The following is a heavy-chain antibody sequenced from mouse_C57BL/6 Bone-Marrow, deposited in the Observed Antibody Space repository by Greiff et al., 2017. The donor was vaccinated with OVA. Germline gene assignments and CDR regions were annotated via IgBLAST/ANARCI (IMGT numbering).Heavy chain of an antibody. CDR1: GYAFTNYL. V-gene: IGHV1-54*01. CDR2: INPGSGGN. Sequence: VQLQQSGAELVRPGTSVKVSCKASGYAFTNYLLEWVKQRPGQGLEWIGVINPGSGGNNYNEKFKGKATLTADKSSSTAYMQLSSLTSEDSAVYFCARSLYGSSYEGLDYWGQGTTLTVSS. D-gene: IGHD1-1*01. J-gene: IGHJ2*01. CDR3: ARSLYGSSYEGLDY.